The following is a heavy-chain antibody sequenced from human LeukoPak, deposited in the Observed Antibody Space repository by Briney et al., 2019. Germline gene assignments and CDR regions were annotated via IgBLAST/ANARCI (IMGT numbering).Heavy chain of an antibody. V-gene: IGHV1-18*01. CDR1: GYTFTSYG. CDR3: ARESYVYSRSPDDAFDI. CDR2: ISAYNGNT. D-gene: IGHD6-6*01. Sequence: ASVKVSCKASGYTFTSYGISWVRQAPGQGLEWMGWISAYNGNTNYAQKLQGRVTMTTDTSTSTAYMELRSLRSDDTAMYYCARESYVYSRSPDDAFDIWGRRTLVTVSS. J-gene: IGHJ3*02.